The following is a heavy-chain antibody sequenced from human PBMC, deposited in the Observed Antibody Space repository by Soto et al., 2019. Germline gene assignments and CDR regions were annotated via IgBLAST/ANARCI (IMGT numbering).Heavy chain of an antibody. CDR3: AKRGHTIFGVTNWFDP. Sequence: QVQLVQSGAEVKKPGSSVKVSCKASGGTFSSYAISWVRQAPGQGLEWMGGIIPIFGTANYAQKFQGRVTITADESTSPAYMELSSLRSEDTAMYYCAKRGHTIFGVTNWFDPWGQGTLVTVSS. CDR1: GGTFSSYA. J-gene: IGHJ5*02. CDR2: IIPIFGTA. V-gene: IGHV1-69*12. D-gene: IGHD3-3*01.